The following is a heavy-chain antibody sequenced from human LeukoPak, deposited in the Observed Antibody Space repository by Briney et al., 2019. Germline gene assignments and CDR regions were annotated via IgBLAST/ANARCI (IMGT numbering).Heavy chain of an antibody. J-gene: IGHJ3*02. V-gene: IGHV4-59*01. CDR1: GGSISSYY. D-gene: IGHD6-19*01. Sequence: PSETLSLTCTASGGSISSYYWSWIRQPPGKGLEWIGYIYYSGATNYNPSLKSRVTVSVDTSRDQFSLKLTSVTAADTAVYYCARGDRSAWFQFDIWGQGTMVTVSS. CDR2: IYYSGAT. CDR3: ARGDRSAWFQFDI.